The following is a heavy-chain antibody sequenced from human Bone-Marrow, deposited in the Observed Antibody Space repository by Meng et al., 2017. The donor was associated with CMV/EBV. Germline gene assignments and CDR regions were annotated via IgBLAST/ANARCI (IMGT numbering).Heavy chain of an antibody. Sequence: SETLSLTCAVYGGSFSGYYWSWIRQPPGKGLEWIGEINHSGSTNYNPSLKSRVTISVDTSKNQFSLKLSSVTAADTAVYYCARDLRVTGGFDIWGQGTMVTVSS. J-gene: IGHJ3*02. V-gene: IGHV4-34*01. CDR3: ARDLRVTGGFDI. CDR1: GGSFSGYY. CDR2: INHSGST. D-gene: IGHD2-21*02.